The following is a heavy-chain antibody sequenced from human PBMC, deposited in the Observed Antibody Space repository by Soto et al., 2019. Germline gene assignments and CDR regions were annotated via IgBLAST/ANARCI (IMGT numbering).Heavy chain of an antibody. J-gene: IGHJ4*02. Sequence: QVQLQESGPGLVKPSQTLSLTCTVSGGSISSGGYYWSWIRQHPGKGLEWIGYIYYSGSTYYNPSLKRRVTISVDTSKNQFPLKLSSVTAADTAVYYCARGRSSTSPYPIGYWGQGTLVTVSS. V-gene: IGHV4-31*03. CDR2: IYYSGST. CDR1: GGSISSGGYY. CDR3: ARGRSSTSPYPIGY. D-gene: IGHD2-2*01.